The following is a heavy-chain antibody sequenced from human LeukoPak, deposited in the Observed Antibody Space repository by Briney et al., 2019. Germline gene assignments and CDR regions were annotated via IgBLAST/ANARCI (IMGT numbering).Heavy chain of an antibody. CDR2: IYYSGSA. CDR3: ASGAYSYYYMDV. Sequence: SETLSLTCSVSGGAISRYYWSWIRQPPGKGLEWIGYIYYSGSANYNPSLKSRVTISVDTSKNQFSLKLSSVTAADTAVYYCASGAYSYYYMDVWGKGTTVTISS. CDR1: GGAISRYY. V-gene: IGHV4-59*01. D-gene: IGHD1-26*01. J-gene: IGHJ6*03.